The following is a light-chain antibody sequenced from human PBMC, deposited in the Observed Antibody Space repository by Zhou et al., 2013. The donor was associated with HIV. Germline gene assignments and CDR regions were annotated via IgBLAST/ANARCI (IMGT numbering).Light chain of an antibody. Sequence: QSALTQPASVSGSPGQSITISCTGTSSDVGSYNLVSWYQQHPGKAPKLMIYEVSKRPSGVSNRFSGSRSGTSASLAITGLQAEDEADYYCQSYDNSLRRVFGGGTKLAVL. CDR2: EVS. J-gene: IGLJ3*02. CDR1: SSDVGSYNL. V-gene: IGLV2-14*02. CDR3: QSYDNSLRRV.